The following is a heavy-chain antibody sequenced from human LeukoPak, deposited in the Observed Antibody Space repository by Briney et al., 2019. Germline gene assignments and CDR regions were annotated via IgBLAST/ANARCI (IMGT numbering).Heavy chain of an antibody. CDR2: ISGSGGST. J-gene: IGHJ3*02. CDR1: GFIVSSDD. V-gene: IGHV3-23*01. CDR3: AQDFVDDYGDYGAFDI. D-gene: IGHD4-17*01. Sequence: GGSLRLSCAVSGFIVSSDDMSWVRQAPGKGLEWVSAISGSGGSTYYADSVKGRFTISRDNSKNTLYLQMNSLRAEDTAVYYCAQDFVDDYGDYGAFDIWGQGTMVTVSS.